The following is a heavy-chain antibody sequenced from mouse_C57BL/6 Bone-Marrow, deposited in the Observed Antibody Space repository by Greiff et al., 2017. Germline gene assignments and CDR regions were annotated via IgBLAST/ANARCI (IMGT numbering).Heavy chain of an antibody. CDR1: GFTFTDYY. Sequence: EVQGVESGGGLVQPGGSLSLSCAASGFTFTDYYMSWVRQPPGKALEWLGFIRNKANGYTTEYSASVKGRFTISRDNSQSILYLQMNALRDEDSATYYCARYRPYYFDYWGQGTTLTVSS. CDR2: IRNKANGYTT. J-gene: IGHJ2*01. V-gene: IGHV7-3*01. CDR3: ARYRPYYFDY.